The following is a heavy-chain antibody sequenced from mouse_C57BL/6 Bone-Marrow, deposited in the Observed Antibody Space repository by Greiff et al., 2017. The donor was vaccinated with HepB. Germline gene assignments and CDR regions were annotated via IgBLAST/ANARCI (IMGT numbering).Heavy chain of an antibody. V-gene: IGHV14-4*01. CDR1: GFNIKDDY. CDR3: TTGWDYGSSNY. D-gene: IGHD1-1*01. Sequence: EVQGVESGAELVRPGASVKLSCTASGFNIKDDYMHWVKQRPEQGLEWIGWIDPENGDTEYASKFQGKATITADTSSNTAYLQLSSLTSEDTAVYYCTTGWDYGSSNYWGQGTTLTVSS. J-gene: IGHJ2*01. CDR2: IDPENGDT.